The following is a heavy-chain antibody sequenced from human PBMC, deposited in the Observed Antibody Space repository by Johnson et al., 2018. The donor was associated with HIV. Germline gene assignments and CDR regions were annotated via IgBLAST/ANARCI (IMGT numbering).Heavy chain of an antibody. D-gene: IGHD1-26*01. J-gene: IGHJ3*02. CDR3: ARAKGWELRDAFDI. V-gene: IGHV3-30*19. CDR2: MWYDGSNK. Sequence: QVQLVESGGGVVQPGRSLRLSCAASGFTFSTYGMHWVRQAPGKGLEWVAVMWYDGSNKYYADSVKGRFTISRDNSKNTLYLQMNSLRAEDTAVYYCARAKGWELRDAFDIWGQGTMVTVSS. CDR1: GFTFSTYG.